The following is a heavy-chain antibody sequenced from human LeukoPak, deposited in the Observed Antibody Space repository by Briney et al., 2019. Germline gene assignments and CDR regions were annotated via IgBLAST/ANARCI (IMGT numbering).Heavy chain of an antibody. CDR1: GFTFSTYA. CDR2: ISGSGDST. CDR3: AKGFWNDRFDY. J-gene: IGHJ4*02. D-gene: IGHD1-1*01. V-gene: IGHV3-23*01. Sequence: GGSLRLSCAASGFTFSTYALTWVRQAPGKGLEWVSAISGSGDSTYYADSVKGRFTISRDNSKNTLYLQMNSRRAEDTAVYYCAKGFWNDRFDYWGQGTLVTVSS.